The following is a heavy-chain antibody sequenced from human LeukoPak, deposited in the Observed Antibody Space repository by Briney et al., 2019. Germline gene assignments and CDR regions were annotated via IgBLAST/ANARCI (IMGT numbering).Heavy chain of an antibody. V-gene: IGHV3-23*01. CDR3: ARDPTQWLRYGHFDY. Sequence: GGSLKLSCAASGFTFSSYAMSWVRQAPGKGLEWVSGISGGGGSTYYADSVKGRFTISRDNAKNSLYLQMNSLRAEDTAVYYCARDPTQWLRYGHFDYWGQGTLVAVSS. CDR1: GFTFSSYA. D-gene: IGHD5-12*01. CDR2: ISGGGGST. J-gene: IGHJ4*02.